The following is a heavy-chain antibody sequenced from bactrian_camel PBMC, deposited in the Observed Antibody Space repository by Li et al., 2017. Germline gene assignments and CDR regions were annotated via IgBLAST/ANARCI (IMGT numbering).Heavy chain of an antibody. V-gene: IGHV3-3*01. CDR3: AADLFPTSVCNPARPLVGV. CDR2: IFKGGVNT. D-gene: IGHD1*01. Sequence: HVQLVESGGGSVQAGGSLRLSCAASGWTYSSNCMGWFRQAPGKEREGVAAIFKGGVNTYYADSVKGRFTIPRDNAKNTVYLQMSSLEPEDTGMYFCAADLFPTSVCNPARPLVGVWGQGTQVTVS. CDR1: GWTYSSNC. J-gene: IGHJ6*01.